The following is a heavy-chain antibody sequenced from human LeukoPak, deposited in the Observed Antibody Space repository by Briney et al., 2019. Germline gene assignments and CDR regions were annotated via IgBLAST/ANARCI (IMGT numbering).Heavy chain of an antibody. V-gene: IGHV3-66*01. J-gene: IGHJ6*02. CDR1: GFIVSSDY. CDR2: IFGGGTT. CDR3: ARDREYYDFWSGYLLGPYGMDV. D-gene: IGHD3-3*01. Sequence: GGSLRLSCAASGFIVSSDYMSWVRQAPGKGLEWVSVIFGGGTTYYADSVKGRFTISRDNSKNTVFLQMNSLRAEDTAVYYCARDREYYDFWSGYLLGPYGMDVWGQGATVTVSS.